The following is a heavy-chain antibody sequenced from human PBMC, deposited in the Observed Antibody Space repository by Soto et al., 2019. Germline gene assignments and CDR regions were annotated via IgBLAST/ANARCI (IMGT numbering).Heavy chain of an antibody. V-gene: IGHV1-69*01. CDR3: ARPRAGAVTGLED. Sequence: QVQLVQSGAEVKKPVSSVRVSCKASGGTFNRFTLSWVRQAPGQGLEWIGGIIPILGTTNYAQRFQGRVTITADESTSTAYMELRGLRSEDTAIYYCARPRAGAVTGLEDWGQGTLVTVSS. D-gene: IGHD6-19*01. J-gene: IGHJ4*02. CDR2: IIPILGTT. CDR1: GGTFNRFT.